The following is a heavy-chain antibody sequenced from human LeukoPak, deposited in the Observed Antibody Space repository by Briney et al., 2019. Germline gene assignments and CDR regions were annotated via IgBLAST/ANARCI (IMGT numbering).Heavy chain of an antibody. J-gene: IGHJ6*03. CDR2: INHSGST. CDR3: ARGPAPEGNSNYYYYYMDV. Sequence: PSETLSLTCAVYGGSLSGYYWSWIRQPPGKGLEWIGEINHSGSTNYNPSLKSRVTISVDTSKNQFSLKLSSVTAADTAVYYCARGPAPEGNSNYYYYYMDVWGKGTTVTVSS. CDR1: GGSLSGYY. D-gene: IGHD1/OR15-1a*01. V-gene: IGHV4-34*01.